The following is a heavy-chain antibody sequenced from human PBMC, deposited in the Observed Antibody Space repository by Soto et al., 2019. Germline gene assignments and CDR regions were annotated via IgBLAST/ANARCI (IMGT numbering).Heavy chain of an antibody. CDR2: INKDGSQK. Sequence: GGSLRLSCAASGFTLSNNWMTWVRQGPGKGLEWVANINKDGSQKNYVNSVKRRFTIARDNGQNSLSLQINSLRIEDTAVYYCVRERGLAYWGQGALVTVSS. CDR1: GFTLSNNW. V-gene: IGHV3-7*03. J-gene: IGHJ4*02. D-gene: IGHD6-19*01. CDR3: VRERGLAY.